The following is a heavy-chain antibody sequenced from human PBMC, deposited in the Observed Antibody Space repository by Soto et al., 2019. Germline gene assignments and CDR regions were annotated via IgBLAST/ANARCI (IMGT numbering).Heavy chain of an antibody. CDR1: GFSFGSYA. CDR3: ARWSYLDY. D-gene: IGHD3-3*01. Sequence: GGSLRLSCAASGFSFGSYALSWVRQAPGKGLEWVSTISGSDGKTFYADSVKGRFSISRDTSQSTLYLQMNSLGADDAAMYYCARWSYLDYWGQGTRVTVSS. CDR2: ISGSDGKT. J-gene: IGHJ4*02. V-gene: IGHV3-23*01.